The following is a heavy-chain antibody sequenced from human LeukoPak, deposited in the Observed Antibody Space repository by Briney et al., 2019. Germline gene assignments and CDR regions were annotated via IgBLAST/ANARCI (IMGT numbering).Heavy chain of an antibody. J-gene: IGHJ6*03. V-gene: IGHV3-23*01. CDR3: AKVKWELGSRYYYMDV. CDR2: ISGSGGST. D-gene: IGHD1-26*01. Sequence: PGGCLGLSCAVSGFILSSYAMSGVRQAPGKGLEGVSAISGSGGSTYYADSVKGRFTISRDNSKNTLYLQMNSLRAEDTAVYYCAKVKWELGSRYYYMDVWGKGTTVTVSS. CDR1: GFILSSYA.